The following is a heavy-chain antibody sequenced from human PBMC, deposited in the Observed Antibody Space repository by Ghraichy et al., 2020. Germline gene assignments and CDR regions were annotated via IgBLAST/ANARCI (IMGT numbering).Heavy chain of an antibody. V-gene: IGHV3-7*01. CDR1: GFTFSSYW. CDR3: ARVRYYYYGMDV. Sequence: GESLNISCAASGFTFSSYWMSWVRQAPGKGLEWVANIKQDGSEKYYVDSVKGRFTISRDNAKNSLYLQMNSLRAEDTAVYYCARVRYYYYGMDVWGQGTTVTVSS. J-gene: IGHJ6*02. CDR2: IKQDGSEK.